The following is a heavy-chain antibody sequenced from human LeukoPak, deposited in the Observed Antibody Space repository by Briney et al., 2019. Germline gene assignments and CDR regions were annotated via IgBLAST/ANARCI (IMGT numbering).Heavy chain of an antibody. V-gene: IGHV3-21*01. CDR1: GFTFSSYS. J-gene: IGHJ4*02. Sequence: PVGSLRLSCAASGFTFSSYSMNWVRQAPGKGLEWVSSISSSSSYIYYADSVKGRFTISRDNAKNSLYLQMNSLRAEDTAVYYCARDTGVVVPAALFDYWGQGTLVTVSS. D-gene: IGHD2-2*01. CDR2: ISSSSSYI. CDR3: ARDTGVVVPAALFDY.